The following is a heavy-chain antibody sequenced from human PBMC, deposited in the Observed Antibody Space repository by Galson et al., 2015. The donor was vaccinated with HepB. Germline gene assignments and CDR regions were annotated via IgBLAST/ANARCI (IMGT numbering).Heavy chain of an antibody. CDR2: INAGNGNT. CDR1: GYTFTSYA. CDR3: ARQASLPKYSSPFDP. V-gene: IGHV1-3*01. J-gene: IGHJ5*02. Sequence: SVKVSCKASGYTFTSYAMHWVRQAPGQRLEWMGWINAGNGNTKYSQKFQGRVTITRDTSASTAYMELSSLRSEDTAVYYCARQASLPKYSSPFDPWGQGTLVTVSS. D-gene: IGHD6-6*01.